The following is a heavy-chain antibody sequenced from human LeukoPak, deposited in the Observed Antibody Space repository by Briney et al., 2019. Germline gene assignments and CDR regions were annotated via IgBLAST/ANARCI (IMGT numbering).Heavy chain of an antibody. J-gene: IGHJ4*02. CDR1: GYTFTGYY. CDR2: INPNSGGT. CDR3: ARGEYCSGGSCFLDY. Sequence: ASVKVSCEASGYTFTGYYMHWVRQAPGQGLEWMGWINPNSGGTNYAQKFQGRVTMTRDTSISTAYMELSSLRSEDTAVYYCARGEYCSGGSCFLDYWGQGTLVTVSS. D-gene: IGHD2-15*01. V-gene: IGHV1-2*02.